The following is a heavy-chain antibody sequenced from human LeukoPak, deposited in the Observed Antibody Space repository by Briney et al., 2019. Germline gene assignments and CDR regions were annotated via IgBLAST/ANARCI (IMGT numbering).Heavy chain of an antibody. Sequence: GESLKISCEGSGNNFINYWIVWVRQMPGKGLEWMGIINPGDSDVRYSPSFQGQVTISADKSTSTAYLQWSSLKASDTAMYYCARRRDFYDGVAYYYTFDYWGQGTLVTVPS. CDR2: INPGDSDV. J-gene: IGHJ4*02. CDR1: GNNFINYW. D-gene: IGHD3-22*01. CDR3: ARRRDFYDGVAYYYTFDY. V-gene: IGHV5-51*01.